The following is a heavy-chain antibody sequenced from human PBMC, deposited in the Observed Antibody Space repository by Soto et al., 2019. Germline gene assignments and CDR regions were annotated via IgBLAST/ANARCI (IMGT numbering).Heavy chain of an antibody. Sequence: QVQLQESGPGLVKPSETLSLTCTVSGGSIISNYCTWSRQPHGTGLEWMGYSYYSGNTNYNPSPKTRVTISVDTSKTQFSLKLTSVPASDTAVDDCARLPWSDYGGSFDPWGQVNLVTVSS. CDR3: ARLPWSDYGGSFDP. CDR2: SYYSGNT. V-gene: IGHV4-59*01. CDR1: GGSIISNY. D-gene: IGHD4-17*01. J-gene: IGHJ5*02.